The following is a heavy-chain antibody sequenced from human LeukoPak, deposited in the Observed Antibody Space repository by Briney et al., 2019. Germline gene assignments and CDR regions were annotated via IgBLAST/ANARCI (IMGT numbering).Heavy chain of an antibody. J-gene: IGHJ4*02. CDR1: GGSFSGYY. Sequence: PSETLSLTCAVYGGSFSGYYWSWIRQPPGKGLKWIGEINHSGSTNYNPSLKSRVTISVDTSKNQFSLKLSSVTAADTAVYYCASKSPSSGENYFDYWGQGTLVTVSS. CDR2: INHSGST. D-gene: IGHD6-19*01. CDR3: ASKSPSSGENYFDY. V-gene: IGHV4-34*01.